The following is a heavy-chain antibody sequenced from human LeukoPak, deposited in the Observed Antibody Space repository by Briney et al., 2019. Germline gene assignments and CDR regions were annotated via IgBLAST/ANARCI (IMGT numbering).Heavy chain of an antibody. Sequence: SVKVSCKASGGTFSSYAISWVRQAPGQGLEWMGRIIPIFGTANYAQKFQGRVTITTDESTSTAYMELSSLRSEDTAVYYCARDYGIVRATPPLAFDIWGQGTMVTVSS. CDR3: ARDYGIVRATPPLAFDI. D-gene: IGHD1-26*01. CDR2: IIPIFGTA. V-gene: IGHV1-69*05. CDR1: GGTFSSYA. J-gene: IGHJ3*02.